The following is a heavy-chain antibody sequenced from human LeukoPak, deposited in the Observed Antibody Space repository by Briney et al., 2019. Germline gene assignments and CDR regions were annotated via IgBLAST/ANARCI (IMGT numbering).Heavy chain of an antibody. J-gene: IGHJ3*02. Sequence: PGGFLRLSCAASGFTVSSNYMSWVRQAPGKGLEWVSVIYSDGSTYYADSVKGRFTISRDNSKNTLYLQMNSLRAEDTAVYYCARISRINDAFDIWGQGTMVTVSS. V-gene: IGHV3-66*01. CDR2: IYSDGST. CDR1: GFTVSSNY. D-gene: IGHD2-15*01. CDR3: ARISRINDAFDI.